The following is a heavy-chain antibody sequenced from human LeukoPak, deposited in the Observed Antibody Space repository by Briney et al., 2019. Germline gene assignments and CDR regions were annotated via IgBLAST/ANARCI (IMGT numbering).Heavy chain of an antibody. CDR2: IYYSGST. V-gene: IGHV4-31*03. J-gene: IGHJ4*02. D-gene: IGHD3-22*01. CDR3: ARVGYDSSGYYYVPHFDY. Sequence: SQTLSLTCTVSGGSISSGGYYWSWIRQHPGKGLEWIGYIYYSGSTYYNPSLKSRVTISVDTSKNQFSLKLSSVTAADTAVYYCARVGYDSSGYYYVPHFDYWGQGTLATVSS. CDR1: GGSISSGGYY.